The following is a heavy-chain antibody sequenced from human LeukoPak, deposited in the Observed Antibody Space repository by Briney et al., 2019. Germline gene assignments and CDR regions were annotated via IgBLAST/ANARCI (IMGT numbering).Heavy chain of an antibody. CDR1: GFTFSNYE. V-gene: IGHV3-66*02. CDR3: ARDFWSGSYY. CDR2: IYSGGST. D-gene: IGHD3-3*01. J-gene: IGHJ4*02. Sequence: GGSLRLSCAASGFTFSNYEMNWVRQAPGKGLEWVSVIYSGGSTYYADSVKGRFTISRDNTKNTLYLQMNSLRAEDTAVYYCARDFWSGSYYWGQGTLVTVSS.